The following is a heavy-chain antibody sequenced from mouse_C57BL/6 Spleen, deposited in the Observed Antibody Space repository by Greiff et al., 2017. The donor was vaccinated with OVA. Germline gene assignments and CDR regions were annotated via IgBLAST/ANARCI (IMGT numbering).Heavy chain of an antibody. CDR2: IGPGSGST. V-gene: IGHV1-77*01. CDR3: ARSYYYGSSYDYFDY. Sequence: VQLQQSGAELVKPGASVKISCKASGYTFTDYYINWVKQRPGQGLEWIGKIGPGSGSTYYNEKFKGKATLTADKSSSTAYMPLCSLTSEDSAVYFCARSYYYGSSYDYFDYWGQGTTLTVSS. CDR1: GYTFTDYY. D-gene: IGHD1-1*01. J-gene: IGHJ2*01.